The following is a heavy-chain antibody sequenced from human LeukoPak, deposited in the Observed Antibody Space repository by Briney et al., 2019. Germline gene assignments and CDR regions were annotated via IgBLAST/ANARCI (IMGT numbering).Heavy chain of an antibody. CDR2: LYNTGST. J-gene: IGHJ5*02. V-gene: IGHV4-4*07. CDR1: GGSITSYY. Sequence: PSETLSLTCTVSGGSITSYYWSWIRRPAGKGLEWIARLYNTGSTNYNPSLKSRVTMSVDTSKNQFSLKPNSVTAPDTAGYYCARAHGYYRGWFDPWGQGTLVTVSS. D-gene: IGHD2/OR15-2a*01. CDR3: ARAHGYYRGWFDP.